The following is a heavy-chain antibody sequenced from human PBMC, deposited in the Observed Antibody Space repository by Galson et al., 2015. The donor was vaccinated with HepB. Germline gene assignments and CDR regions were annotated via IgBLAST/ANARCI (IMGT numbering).Heavy chain of an antibody. Sequence: SLRLSCAASGFTFRHAWMSWVRQRPGKGLEWVSFIDIGNTFIKYTESVKGRFTISRDDAKNSLYLQMSSLRAEDTALYYCARDLGTSRRAYDIWGQGTLVTVSS. CDR3: ARDLGTSRRAYDI. CDR1: GFTFRHAW. D-gene: IGHD1-1*01. CDR2: IDIGNTFI. V-gene: IGHV3-11*06. J-gene: IGHJ3*02.